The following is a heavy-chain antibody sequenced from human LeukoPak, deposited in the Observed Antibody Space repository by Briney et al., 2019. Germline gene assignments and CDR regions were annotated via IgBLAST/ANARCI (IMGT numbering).Heavy chain of an antibody. CDR3: ARSTTVTTSTPGLYYYYGMDV. CDR2: IYHSGST. Sequence: PSGTLSLTCAVSGGSISSSNWWSWVRQPPGKGLEWIGEIYHSGSTNYNPSLKSRVTIPVDKSKNQFSLKLSSVTAADTAVYYCARSTTVTTSTPGLYYYYGMDVWGQGTTVTVSS. D-gene: IGHD4-17*01. J-gene: IGHJ6*02. V-gene: IGHV4-4*02. CDR1: GGSISSSNW.